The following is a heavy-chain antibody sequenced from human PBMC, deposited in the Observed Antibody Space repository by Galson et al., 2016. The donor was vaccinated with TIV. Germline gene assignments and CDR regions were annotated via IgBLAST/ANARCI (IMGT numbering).Heavy chain of an antibody. D-gene: IGHD3-10*01. CDR2: ISGRGDRT. Sequence: SLRLSCAVSAFTFSNFAMSWVRQAPGKGLEWVSAISGRGDRTYYADSVKGRFTISRDNSKNTLYLQMNSLRVDDTAVYYCAKAHMGADYYGSGSLDYWGQGTLVTASS. CDR3: AKAHMGADYYGSGSLDY. J-gene: IGHJ4*02. V-gene: IGHV3-23*01. CDR1: AFTFSNFA.